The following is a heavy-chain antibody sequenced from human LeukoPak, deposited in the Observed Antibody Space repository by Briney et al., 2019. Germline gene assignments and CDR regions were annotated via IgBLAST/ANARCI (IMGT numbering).Heavy chain of an antibody. J-gene: IGHJ4*02. Sequence: PGGSLRLSCAASGFTFTTYTMHWVRQAPGKGLEWVGRIKRQDDGGTTDYAAPVEGRFTISRDDSKNTLYLQMNRLRTEDTAVYYCTTDPYGGYDSWGQGTLVTVSS. CDR1: GFTFTTYT. V-gene: IGHV3-15*01. CDR3: TTDPYGGYDS. CDR2: IKRQDDGGTT. D-gene: IGHD4/OR15-4a*01.